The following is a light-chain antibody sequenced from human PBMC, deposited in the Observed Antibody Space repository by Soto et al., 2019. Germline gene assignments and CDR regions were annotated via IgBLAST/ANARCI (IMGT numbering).Light chain of an antibody. CDR1: QSIKNW. V-gene: IGKV1-5*01. J-gene: IGKJ4*01. CDR3: QQFDDYTLT. CDR2: DAS. Sequence: EIQMTQSPSSLSSSVGHRVTITCRASQSIKNWLAWYQQKPGTAPKFLIYDASTLESGVPSRFSGSVSGTECTLTISSLQADDGATYFCQQFDDYTLTFGGGTKVDNK.